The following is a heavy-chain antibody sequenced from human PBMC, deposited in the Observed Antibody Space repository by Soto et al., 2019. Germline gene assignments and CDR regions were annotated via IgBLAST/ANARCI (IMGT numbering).Heavy chain of an antibody. CDR2: ISGSGGST. CDR3: AKYLPGMYYYDSSGPPPYSGCAFDI. CDR1: GFTFSSYA. D-gene: IGHD3-22*01. J-gene: IGHJ3*02. Sequence: EVQLLESGGGLVQPGGSLRLSCAASGFTFSSYAMSWVRQAPGKGLEWVSAISGSGGSTYYADSVKGRFTISRDNSKNTLYLQMNSLRAEDTAVYYCAKYLPGMYYYDSSGPPPYSGCAFDIWGQGTMVTVSS. V-gene: IGHV3-23*01.